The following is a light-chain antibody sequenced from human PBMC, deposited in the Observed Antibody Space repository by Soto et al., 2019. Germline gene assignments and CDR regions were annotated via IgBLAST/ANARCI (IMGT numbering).Light chain of an antibody. J-gene: IGKJ3*01. V-gene: IGKV1-27*01. CDR2: AAS. CDR1: QGIRNY. CDR3: QKYSSVPV. Sequence: DIQMTQSPTSLSASVGDRVTITCRASQGIRNYVAWYQQIPGKAPKLLIYAASTLQAGVPSRFSGSGSGTDLTLTIHDLHPEAVSTYYCQKYSSVPVFGPGTKVELK.